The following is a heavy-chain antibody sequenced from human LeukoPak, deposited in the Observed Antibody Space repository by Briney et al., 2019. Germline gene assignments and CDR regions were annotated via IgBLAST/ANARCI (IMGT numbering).Heavy chain of an antibody. CDR3: AKAGHDFWTPSGFDP. CDR2: INSDGSST. J-gene: IGHJ5*02. D-gene: IGHD3-3*01. CDR1: GFTFSSHW. V-gene: IGHV3-74*01. Sequence: RGCLRLSCAASGFTFSSHWVYWVRQAPGTGLVWVSRINSDGSSTSYADSVKGRFTISRDNSKNTLYLQVNSLRAEDTAIYYCAKAGHDFWTPSGFDPRGHGALVTVSS.